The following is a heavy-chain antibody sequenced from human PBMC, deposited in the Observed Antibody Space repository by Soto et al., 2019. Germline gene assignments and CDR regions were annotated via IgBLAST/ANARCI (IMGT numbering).Heavy chain of an antibody. Sequence: ASETLSLTCTVSGGSISSDEHYWSWIRQPPGKGLEWIGYIYYTGVTFYNPSLKGRISISVDTSKNQFSLKVRSVTAADTAVYYCARDSAPYKTKYDPPYWGQGSLVTVSS. V-gene: IGHV4-30-4*01. D-gene: IGHD3-10*01. CDR1: GGSISSDEHY. J-gene: IGHJ4*02. CDR3: ARDSAPYKTKYDPPY. CDR2: IYYTGVT.